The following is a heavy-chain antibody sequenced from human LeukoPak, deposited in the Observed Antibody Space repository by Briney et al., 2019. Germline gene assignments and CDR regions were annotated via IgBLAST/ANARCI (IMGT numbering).Heavy chain of an antibody. CDR3: AKPRIAARQRDYYYYGMDV. Sequence: GGSLRLSCAASGFTFSNYGMHWVRQAPGKGLEWVAVILDDGSNEYYADSVKGRFTISRDNSKNTLYLQMNSLRAEDTAVYYCAKPRIAARQRDYYYYGMDVWGQGTTVTVSS. V-gene: IGHV3-30*18. CDR1: GFTFSNYG. J-gene: IGHJ6*02. CDR2: ILDDGSNE. D-gene: IGHD6-6*01.